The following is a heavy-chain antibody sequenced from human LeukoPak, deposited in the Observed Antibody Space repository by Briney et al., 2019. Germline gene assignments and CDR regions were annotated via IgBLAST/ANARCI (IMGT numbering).Heavy chain of an antibody. J-gene: IGHJ4*02. D-gene: IGHD6-19*01. CDR2: ISWNSGTI. CDR1: GFTFDDYA. CDR3: AKADIAVAGTSWGYYFDY. Sequence: GGSLRLSCTASGFTFDDYAMHWVRQAPGKGLEWVSGISWNSGTIGYAYSVKGRFTISRDNAKNSLYLQMNSLRDEDTALYYCAKADIAVAGTSWGYYFDYWGPGTLVTVSS. V-gene: IGHV3-9*01.